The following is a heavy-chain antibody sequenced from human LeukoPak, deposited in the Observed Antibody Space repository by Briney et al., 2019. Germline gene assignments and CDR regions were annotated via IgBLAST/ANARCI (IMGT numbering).Heavy chain of an antibody. Sequence: GQSGKIYCKGSAYSFTSYCIGWVRQIPRKGLEWMGFLYPVDSVTRYSPYFHGKVAISSDKSISTAYQQWSSLNAQDTAMYYDARMGRHVAAAGPDYWGQGTLVTVSS. CDR2: LYPVDSVT. D-gene: IGHD6-13*01. V-gene: IGHV5-51*01. J-gene: IGHJ4*02. CDR3: ARMGRHVAAAGPDY. CDR1: AYSFTSYC.